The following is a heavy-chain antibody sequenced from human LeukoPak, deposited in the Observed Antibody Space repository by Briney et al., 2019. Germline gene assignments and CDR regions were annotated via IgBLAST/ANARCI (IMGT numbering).Heavy chain of an antibody. CDR2: IYYSGST. D-gene: IGHD4-17*01. V-gene: IGHV4-39*07. J-gene: IGHJ3*02. Sequence: SETLSLTCTVSGGSISSSSYYWGWIRQPPGKGLEWIGSIYYSGSTYYNPSLESRVTISVDTSKNQFSLKLSSVTAADTAVYYCAKYDYGDYAFDIWGQGTMVTVSS. CDR3: AKYDYGDYAFDI. CDR1: GGSISSSSYY.